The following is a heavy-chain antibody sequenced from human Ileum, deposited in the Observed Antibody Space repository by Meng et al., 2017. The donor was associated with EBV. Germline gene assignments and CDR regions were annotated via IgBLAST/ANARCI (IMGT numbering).Heavy chain of an antibody. Sequence: QVQLVESGGGVVQPGRSLRLSCAASGFTFSHYAIHWVRQAPGKGLEWVAVISYDGSKKYYADSVKGRYTISRDNSKDTLYLQMNSLRTEDTAVYYCARDDYGADYTLDYWGQGTLVTVSS. CDR1: GFTFSHYA. CDR3: ARDDYGADYTLDY. V-gene: IGHV3-30-3*01. CDR2: ISYDGSKK. D-gene: IGHD4-17*01. J-gene: IGHJ4*02.